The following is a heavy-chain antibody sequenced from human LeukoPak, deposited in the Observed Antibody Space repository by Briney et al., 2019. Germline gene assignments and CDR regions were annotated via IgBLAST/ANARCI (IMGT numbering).Heavy chain of an antibody. Sequence: SETLSLTCTASGGTISSYYWSWIRQPPGQGLEWIGYIYYSGRTNYNPSLKSRVTISVDTSKNQFSLKLSSVTAADTAVYYCAIGSGWPENWFDPWGQGTLVTVSS. CDR2: IYYSGRT. CDR1: GGTISSYY. V-gene: IGHV4-59*12. CDR3: AIGSGWPENWFDP. J-gene: IGHJ5*02. D-gene: IGHD6-19*01.